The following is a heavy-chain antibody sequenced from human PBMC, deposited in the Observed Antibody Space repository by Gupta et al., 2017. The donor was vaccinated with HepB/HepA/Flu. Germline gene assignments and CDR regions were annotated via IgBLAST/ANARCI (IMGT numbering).Heavy chain of an antibody. D-gene: IGHD2/OR15-2a*01. J-gene: IGHJ4*02. Sequence: QVQLVESGGGLVKPGGSLRISCATSGFTFSDYYMSWLRQVPGKGLEWVSYISGGSRDRDDADSVKGRFTISREKAKNSLFLKMNSLRAGDTAVDDCARGRKNMDDGGQGTMVIVSS. CDR3: ARGRKNMDD. CDR1: GFTFSDYY. CDR2: ISGGSRDR. V-gene: IGHV3-11*01.